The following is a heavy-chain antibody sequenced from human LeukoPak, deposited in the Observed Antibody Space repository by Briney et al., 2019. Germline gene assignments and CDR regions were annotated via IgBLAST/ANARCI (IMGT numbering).Heavy chain of an antibody. CDR2: ISSNGGST. V-gene: IGHV3-64*01. D-gene: IGHD2-2*01. Sequence: GGSLRLSCAASGFTFSSYAMHWVRQAPGKGLEYVSAISSNGGSTYYANSVKGRLTISRDNSKNTLYLQMGSLRAEDMAVYYCAREIGRNCSSTSCYFGWFDPWGQGTLVTVSS. CDR1: GFTFSSYA. CDR3: AREIGRNCSSTSCYFGWFDP. J-gene: IGHJ5*02.